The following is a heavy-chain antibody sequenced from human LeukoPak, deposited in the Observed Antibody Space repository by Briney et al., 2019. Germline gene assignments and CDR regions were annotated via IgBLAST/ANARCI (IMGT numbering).Heavy chain of an antibody. J-gene: IGHJ3*02. CDR1: GFTFSSYA. CDR3: AKDYYYYDSSGYAPYAFDI. Sequence: GRSLRLSCAASGFTFSSYAMHWVRQAPGKGLEWVAVISYDGSNKYYADSVKGRFTISRDNSKNTLYLQMNSLRAEDTAVYYCAKDYYYYDSSGYAPYAFDIWGQGTMVTVSS. D-gene: IGHD3-22*01. V-gene: IGHV3-30*04. CDR2: ISYDGSNK.